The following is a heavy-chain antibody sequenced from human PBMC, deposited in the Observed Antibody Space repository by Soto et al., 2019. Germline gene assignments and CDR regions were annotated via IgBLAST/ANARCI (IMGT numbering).Heavy chain of an antibody. CDR1: GYTFTSYG. V-gene: IGHV1-18*01. J-gene: IGHJ6*02. Sequence: QVQLVQSGAEVKKPGASVKVSCKASGYTFTSYGISWVRQAPGQGLEWMGWISAYNGNTNYAQKLQGRVTMTTDTATSTGYVELGGLRSDDTAVYYWAREGGGIFGVVKYGMDVWGQGTTVTVSS. CDR3: AREGGGIFGVVKYGMDV. D-gene: IGHD3-3*01. CDR2: ISAYNGNT.